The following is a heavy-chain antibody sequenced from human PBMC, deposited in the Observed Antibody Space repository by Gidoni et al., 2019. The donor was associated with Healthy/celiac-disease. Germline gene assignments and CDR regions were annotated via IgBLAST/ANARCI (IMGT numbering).Heavy chain of an antibody. CDR2: ISWNSGSI. V-gene: IGHV3-9*01. J-gene: IGHJ4*02. D-gene: IGHD4-17*01. Sequence: EVQLVESGGGLVQPGRSLRLSCAASGFTFDDYAMHWVRQAPGKGLEWVSGISWNSGSIGYADSVKGRFTISRDNAKNSLYLQMNSLRAEDTALYYCAKAGDYGDYRYLDYWGQGTLVTVSS. CDR1: GFTFDDYA. CDR3: AKAGDYGDYRYLDY.